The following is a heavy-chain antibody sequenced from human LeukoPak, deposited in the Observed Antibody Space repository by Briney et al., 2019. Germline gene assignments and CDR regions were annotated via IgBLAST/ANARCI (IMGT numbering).Heavy chain of an antibody. V-gene: IGHV4-39*01. J-gene: IGHJ4*02. CDR2: INYSGTT. CDR3: ARLRDGRWLLEY. D-gene: IGHD5-24*01. CDR1: GGSISSSGYY. Sequence: SETLSLTCTASGGSISSSGYYWGWIRQPPGKGLEWVASINYSGTTYYNPSLKSRVTISEDRSKNQFSLKLSSVTAADTAVYYCARLRDGRWLLEYWGQGTLVTVSS.